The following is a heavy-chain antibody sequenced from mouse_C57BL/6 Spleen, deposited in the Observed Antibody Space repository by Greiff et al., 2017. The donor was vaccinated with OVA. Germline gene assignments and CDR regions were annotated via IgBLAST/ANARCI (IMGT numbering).Heavy chain of an antibody. D-gene: IGHD2-14*01. Sequence: EVKLVEPGGGLVKPGGSVKLSCAASGFTFSSYTMPWVRQTPEKRLEWVATISGGGGNTYYPDSVKGRITISRDNAENTLYLQMSSLRSEDAALYCCARHIGTGFDYWGQGTTLTVSS. CDR1: GFTFSSYT. V-gene: IGHV5-9*01. CDR2: ISGGGGNT. J-gene: IGHJ2*01. CDR3: ARHIGTGFDY.